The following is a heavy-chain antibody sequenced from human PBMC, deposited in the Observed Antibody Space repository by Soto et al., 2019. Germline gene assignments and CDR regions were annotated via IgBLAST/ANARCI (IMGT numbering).Heavy chain of an antibody. CDR1: GFTFSSYG. D-gene: IGHD6-19*01. J-gene: IGHJ2*01. CDR2: ISYDGTAK. Sequence: QAQLVESGGGVVQPGGSLRLSCAASGFTFSSYGIQWVRQAPGKGLEWMAVISYDGTAKHYADSVKGRFTISRDNSMDTVYLQMISLRPEDTAVYYCAKEMSAVSSPWYFDLWGRGTLVTGSS. CDR3: AKEMSAVSSPWYFDL. V-gene: IGHV3-30*18.